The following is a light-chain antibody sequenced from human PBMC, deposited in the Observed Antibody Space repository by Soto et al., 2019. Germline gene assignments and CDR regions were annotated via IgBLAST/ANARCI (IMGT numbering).Light chain of an antibody. CDR3: QQYGSSPSIT. J-gene: IGKJ5*01. CDR2: GAS. CDR1: QSVSSSY. Sequence: EIVLTQSPATLSLSPGERATLSCRASQSVSSSYLAWYQQKPGQAPRLLIYGASSRATGIPDRFSGSGSGTDFTLTISRLEPEDFAVYYCQQYGSSPSITLGQGTRLEIK. V-gene: IGKV3-20*01.